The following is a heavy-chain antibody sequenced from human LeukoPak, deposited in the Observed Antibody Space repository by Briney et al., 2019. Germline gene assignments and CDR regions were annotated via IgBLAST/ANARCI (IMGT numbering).Heavy chain of an antibody. CDR2: IYTSGST. D-gene: IGHD6-13*01. CDR3: ARDRRIAGWFDP. Sequence: SQTLSLTCTVSGGSISSGSYYWSWIRQPAGKGLEWIGRIYTSGSTNYNPSLKSRVTISVDTSKNQFSLKLSSVAAADTAVYYCARDRRIAGWFDPWGQGTLVTVSS. J-gene: IGHJ5*02. V-gene: IGHV4-61*02. CDR1: GGSISSGSYY.